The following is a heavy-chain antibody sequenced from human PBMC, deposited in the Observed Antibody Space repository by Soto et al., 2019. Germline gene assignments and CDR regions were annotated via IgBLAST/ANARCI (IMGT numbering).Heavy chain of an antibody. Sequence: EVQLLESGGGLVQPGGSLRLSCAASGFIFRSHAISWVRQAPGKGLEWISTISGNGENTYYADSVKGQLTSSRDNSKNTVYLQLNNLRVEDTAVYYCAKDRLYSSLWFPHPLYGMDVWGQGATVTVSS. V-gene: IGHV3-23*01. J-gene: IGHJ6*02. CDR3: AKDRLYSSLWFPHPLYGMDV. CDR2: ISGNGENT. D-gene: IGHD6-19*01. CDR1: GFIFRSHA.